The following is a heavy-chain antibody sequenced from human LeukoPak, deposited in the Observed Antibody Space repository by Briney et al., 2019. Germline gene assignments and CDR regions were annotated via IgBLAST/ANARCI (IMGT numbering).Heavy chain of an antibody. D-gene: IGHD5-18*01. CDR2: ISYDGSNK. CDR3: AKLWAGYYLDY. CDR1: GFTFSSYG. J-gene: IGHJ4*02. V-gene: IGHV3-30*18. Sequence: GGSLRLSCAASGFTFSSYGMHWVRQAPGKGLEWVAVISYDGSNKYYADSVKGRFTISRDNSKNTLYLQMNSLRAEDTAVYYCAKLWAGYYLDYWGQGTLVTVSS.